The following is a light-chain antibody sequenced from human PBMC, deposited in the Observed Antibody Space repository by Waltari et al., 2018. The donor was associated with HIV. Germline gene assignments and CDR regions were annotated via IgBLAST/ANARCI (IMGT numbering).Light chain of an antibody. CDR2: GAS. CDR1: QTITTSY. Sequence: EIVLTQSPGTLSLSTGERATLSCRASQTITTSYLAWYHQKPGQAPRLLIYGASSRATGIPDRFSGSGSGTDFTLTISRLEPEDFAVYYCQQSGTSITFGGGTKVEIK. J-gene: IGKJ4*01. CDR3: QQSGTSIT. V-gene: IGKV3-20*01.